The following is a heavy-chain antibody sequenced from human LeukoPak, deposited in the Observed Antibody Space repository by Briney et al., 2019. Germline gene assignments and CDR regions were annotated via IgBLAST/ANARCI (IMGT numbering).Heavy chain of an antibody. D-gene: IGHD3-9*01. J-gene: IGHJ6*02. CDR3: ARTGRNYYGMDV. Sequence: SETLSLTCTVSGGSISSSSYYWGWIRQPPGKGLEWIGSIYYSGSTYYSPSLKSRVTISVDTSKNQFSLKLSSVTAADTAVYYCARTGRNYYGMDVWGQGTTVTVSS. CDR2: IYYSGST. CDR1: GGSISSSSYY. V-gene: IGHV4-39*07.